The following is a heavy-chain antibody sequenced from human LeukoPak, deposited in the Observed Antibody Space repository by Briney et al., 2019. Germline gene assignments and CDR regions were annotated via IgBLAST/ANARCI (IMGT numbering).Heavy chain of an antibody. Sequence: PGGSLRLSCVASGYMFNTYYMTWIRQSPEKGLEWLSYISHSGSTIYYADSVKGRFTISRDNAKNSLYLQMNSLRAEDMALYYCAKGTGLVRGAFDIWGQGTMVTVSS. CDR1: GYMFNTYY. V-gene: IGHV3-11*01. CDR3: AKGTGLVRGAFDI. J-gene: IGHJ3*02. CDR2: ISHSGSTI. D-gene: IGHD3/OR15-3a*01.